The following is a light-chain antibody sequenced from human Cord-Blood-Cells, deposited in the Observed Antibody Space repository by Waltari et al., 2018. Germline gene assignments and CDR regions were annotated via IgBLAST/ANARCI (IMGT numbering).Light chain of an antibody. CDR2: LGS. V-gene: IGKV2-28*01. Sequence: IVMTQSPLSLPVTPGEPASISCRSSQSLLHRNGYNYLDWYLQKPGQSPQLLIYLGSNRASGVPARFSGSGSGTDFTLKISRVEAEDVGVYYCMQSLQTPLTFGQGTKVEIK. CDR1: QSLLHRNGYNY. J-gene: IGKJ1*01. CDR3: MQSLQTPLT.